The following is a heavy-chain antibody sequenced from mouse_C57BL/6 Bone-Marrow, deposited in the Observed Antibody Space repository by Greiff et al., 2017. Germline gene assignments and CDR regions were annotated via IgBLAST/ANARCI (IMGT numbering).Heavy chain of an antibody. D-gene: IGHD2-14*01. CDR3: ARLGYRDAMDY. J-gene: IGHJ4*01. CDR2: ISNLAYSI. CDR1: GFTFSDYG. Sequence: EVHLVESGGGLVQPGGSLKLSCAASGFTFSDYGMAWVRQAPRKGPEWVAFISNLAYSIYYADTVTGRFTISRENAKNTPYLEMSSLRSEDTAMYYCARLGYRDAMDYWGQGTSVTVSS. V-gene: IGHV5-15*01.